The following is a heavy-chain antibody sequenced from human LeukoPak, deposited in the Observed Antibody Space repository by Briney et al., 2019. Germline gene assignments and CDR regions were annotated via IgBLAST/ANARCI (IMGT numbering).Heavy chain of an antibody. J-gene: IGHJ5*02. CDR3: ARETYYYDSSGYDWFDP. D-gene: IGHD3-22*01. Sequence: GGSLRLSCAASGFTFSSYAMHWVRQAPGKGLEWVAVISYDGSNKYYADSVKGRFTISRDNSKNTLYLQMNSLRAEDTAVYYCARETYYYDSSGYDWFDPWGQGTLVTVSS. CDR1: GFTFSSYA. CDR2: ISYDGSNK. V-gene: IGHV3-30*01.